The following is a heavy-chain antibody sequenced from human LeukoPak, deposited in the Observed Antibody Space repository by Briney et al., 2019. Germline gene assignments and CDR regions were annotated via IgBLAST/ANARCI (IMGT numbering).Heavy chain of an antibody. V-gene: IGHV1-69*05. CDR1: GGTFSSYA. D-gene: IGHD3-22*01. CDR3: ASGNIVGSSGYYYYYFDY. Sequence: SVKVSCEASGGTFSSYAISWVRQAPGQGLEWMGGIIPIFGTANYAQKFQGSVTITTDESTSTAYMELSSLRSEDTAVYYCASGNIVGSSGYYYYYFDYWGQGTLVTVPS. J-gene: IGHJ4*02. CDR2: IIPIFGTA.